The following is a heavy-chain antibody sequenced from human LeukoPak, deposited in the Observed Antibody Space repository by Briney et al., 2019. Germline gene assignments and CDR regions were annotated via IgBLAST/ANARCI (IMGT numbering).Heavy chain of an antibody. J-gene: IGHJ4*02. D-gene: IGHD2-15*01. CDR3: ARDRCSGDRCWRYFDN. CDR2: ISYDGSNK. CDR1: GFTFSSYA. V-gene: IGHV3-30*14. Sequence: GGSLRLSCAASGFTFSSYAMHWVCQAPGKGLEWVAVISYDGSNKYYADSVKGRFTISRDNSKNTLYLQMGSLRGEDMAVYYCARDRCSGDRCWRYFDNWGQGTLVTVSS.